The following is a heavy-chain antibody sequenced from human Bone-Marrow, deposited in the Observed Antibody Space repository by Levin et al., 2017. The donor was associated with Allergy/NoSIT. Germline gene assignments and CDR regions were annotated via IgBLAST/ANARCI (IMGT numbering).Heavy chain of an antibody. Sequence: HPGESLKISCAASGFTFSSYGMHWVRQAPGKGLEWVAVIWYDGSNKYYADSVKGRFTISRDNSKNTLYLQMNSLRAEDTAVYYCARDETPHHYYGSGSYYNEPYYYYYGMDDWGQGTTVTVSS. CDR2: IWYDGSNK. CDR1: GFTFSSYG. CDR3: ARDETPHHYYGSGSYYNEPYYYYYGMDD. J-gene: IGHJ6*02. D-gene: IGHD3-10*01. V-gene: IGHV3-33*01.